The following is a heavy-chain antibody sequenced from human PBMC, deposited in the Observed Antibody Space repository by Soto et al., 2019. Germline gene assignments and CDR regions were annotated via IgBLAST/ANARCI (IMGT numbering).Heavy chain of an antibody. CDR1: GGSISSYY. CDR2: IYYSGST. CDR3: ARVITMVRGVIIKYNWFDP. J-gene: IGHJ5*02. Sequence: SETLSLTCTVSGGSISSYYWSWIRQPPGKGLEWIGYIYYSGSTNYNPSLKSRVTISVDTSKNQFSLKLSSVTAADTAVYYCARVITMVRGVIIKYNWFDPWGQGTLVTVSS. V-gene: IGHV4-59*08. D-gene: IGHD3-10*01.